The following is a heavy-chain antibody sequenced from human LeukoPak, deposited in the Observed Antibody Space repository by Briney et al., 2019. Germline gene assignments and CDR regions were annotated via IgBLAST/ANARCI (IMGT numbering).Heavy chain of an antibody. D-gene: IGHD4-23*01. CDR1: GGSFSGYY. J-gene: IGHJ6*03. CDR2: INHSGST. V-gene: IGHV4-34*01. Sequence: SETLSLTCAVYGGSFSGYYWRWLRQPPGKGLEWIGEINHSGSTNYNPSLKRRVTISVDKSKNQCSLKRSSVAAADTAVYYCARVVTPQGYMDVWGKGTTVTVSS. CDR3: ARVVTPQGYMDV.